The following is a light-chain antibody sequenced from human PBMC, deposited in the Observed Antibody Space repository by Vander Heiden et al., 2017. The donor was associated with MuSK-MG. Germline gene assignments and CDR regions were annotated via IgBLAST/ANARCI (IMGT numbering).Light chain of an antibody. J-gene: IGKJ2*01. CDR3: QQSYSTPYT. CDR2: AAS. CDR1: QSISSY. V-gene: IGKV1-39*01. Sequence: DIQLTHSPSSLSASVGDRVTITCRASQSISSYLNSYQQKPGKAPKLLIYAASSLQSGVPSRFSASGSGTDFTLTISILQPEDFATYYCQQSYSTPYTFGQGTKLEIK.